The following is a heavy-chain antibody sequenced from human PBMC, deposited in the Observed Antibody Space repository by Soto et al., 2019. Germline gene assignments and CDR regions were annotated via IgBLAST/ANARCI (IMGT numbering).Heavy chain of an antibody. Sequence: GASVKVSCKASGYTFTGYYMNWVRQAPGQGLEWMGWINPNSGGTNYAQKFQGRVTMTRDTSITTAYMELSGLRSDDTAVYYCARGDQDSHYGMDVWGQGTTVTVSS. J-gene: IGHJ6*02. CDR1: GYTFTGYY. V-gene: IGHV1-2*02. D-gene: IGHD2-15*01. CDR3: ARGDQDSHYGMDV. CDR2: INPNSGGT.